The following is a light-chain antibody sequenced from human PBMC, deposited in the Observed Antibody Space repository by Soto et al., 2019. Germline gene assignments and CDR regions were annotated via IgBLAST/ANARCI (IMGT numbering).Light chain of an antibody. V-gene: IGKV3-11*01. CDR2: DVS. J-gene: IGKJ1*01. CDR3: QQRNNWPRT. Sequence: LTQSPSSLSASVGDRVTLTCRASQNISNYLAWYQQKPGQAPKLLIYDVSTLATGIPARFSGSGSGTDFTLTISSLEPEDFAVYYCQQRNNWPRTFGQGTKVDIK. CDR1: QNISNY.